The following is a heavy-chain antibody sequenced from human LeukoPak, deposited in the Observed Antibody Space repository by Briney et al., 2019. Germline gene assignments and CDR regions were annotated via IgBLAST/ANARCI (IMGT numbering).Heavy chain of an antibody. CDR1: GYTFTSYA. CDR2: INAGNGNT. J-gene: IGHJ5*02. D-gene: IGHD3-22*01. V-gene: IGHV1-3*01. Sequence: ASVKVSCTASGYTFTSYAMHWVRQAPGQRLEWMGWINAGNGNTKYSQKFQGRVTITRDTSASTAYMELSSLRSEDTAVYYCARVVQHYYDSSGFWFDPWGQGTLVTVSS. CDR3: ARVVQHYYDSSGFWFDP.